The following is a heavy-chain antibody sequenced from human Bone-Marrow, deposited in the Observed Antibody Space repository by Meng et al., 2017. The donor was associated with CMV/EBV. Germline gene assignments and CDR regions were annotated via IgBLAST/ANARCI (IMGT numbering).Heavy chain of an antibody. V-gene: IGHV3-30*04. J-gene: IGHJ4*02. CDR1: DFTFSDYP. CDR2: ISDDGSYR. CDR3: VREQWVVKVQDY. D-gene: IGHD6-19*01. Sequence: GGSLRLSCAASDFTFSDYPMHWVRQAPGNGLEWVARISDDGSYREFADSVRGRFSISRDNSKRMVFLEMNSLRVDDTAVYYCVREQWVVKVQDYWGEGTLVTVSS.